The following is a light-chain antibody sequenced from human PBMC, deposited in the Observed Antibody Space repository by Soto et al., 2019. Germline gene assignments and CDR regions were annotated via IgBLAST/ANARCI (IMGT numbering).Light chain of an antibody. Sequence: EIVLTQSPATLSLSPGDRATLSCRASQNVRSDYFAWYQQKPGQPPRVIIFGVSTRASATPARFRGSGSGTYFTLTISRLESDDFALYYCQQYGNSPLTFGGGTKVE. V-gene: IGKV3-20*01. J-gene: IGKJ4*01. CDR3: QQYGNSPLT. CDR1: QNVRSDY. CDR2: GVS.